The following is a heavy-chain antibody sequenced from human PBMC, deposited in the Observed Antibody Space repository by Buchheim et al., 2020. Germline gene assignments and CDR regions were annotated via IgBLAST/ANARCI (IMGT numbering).Heavy chain of an antibody. V-gene: IGHV4-31*03. Sequence: QVQLQESGPGLVKPSQTLSLTCTVSGGSISSGGYYWSWIRQHPGKGLEWIGYIYYSGSTYYNPSLKSRVTISVDTSKNQFSLKLSSVTAADTAVYYCARDKGSSNTYYDFWSGYLYGMDVWGQGTT. CDR2: IYYSGST. CDR3: ARDKGSSNTYYDFWSGYLYGMDV. D-gene: IGHD3-3*01. J-gene: IGHJ6*02. CDR1: GGSISSGGYY.